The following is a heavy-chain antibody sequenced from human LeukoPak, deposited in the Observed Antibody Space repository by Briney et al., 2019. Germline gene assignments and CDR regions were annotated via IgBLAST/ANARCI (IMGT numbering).Heavy chain of an antibody. CDR3: ARSSIVVVSILDY. Sequence: GRSLRLPCAASGFPFSSYAMHWVRQAPGKGLEYVSAISSNGGSTSYANSVKGRFTISRDNSKNTLYLQMGSLRAEDMAVYYCARSSIVVVSILDYWGQGTLVTVSS. CDR2: ISSNGGST. J-gene: IGHJ4*02. CDR1: GFPFSSYA. V-gene: IGHV3-64*01. D-gene: IGHD2-2*01.